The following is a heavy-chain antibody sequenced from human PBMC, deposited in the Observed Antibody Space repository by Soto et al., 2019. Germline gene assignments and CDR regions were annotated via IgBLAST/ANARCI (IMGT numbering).Heavy chain of an antibody. D-gene: IGHD3-22*01. V-gene: IGHV1-24*01. J-gene: IGHJ3*02. Sequence: SVKVSCKVSGYTLTELSMHWVRQAPGKGLEWMGGFDPEDGETIYAQKFQGRVTMTEDTSTDTAYMELSSLRSEDTAVYYCATPTASYYYDSSGYYYAFDIWGQGTMVTVSS. CDR1: GYTLTELS. CDR2: FDPEDGET. CDR3: ATPTASYYYDSSGYYYAFDI.